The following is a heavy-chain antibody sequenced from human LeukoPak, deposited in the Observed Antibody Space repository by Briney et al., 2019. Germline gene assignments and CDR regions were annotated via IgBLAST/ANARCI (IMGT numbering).Heavy chain of an antibody. J-gene: IGHJ3*02. Sequence: SGTLSLTFAVSGGSISSSNWWSWIRQPPGQGLEGIGEINHSGSTNYNPSLKSRVTISVDTSKNQFSLKLSSVTAADTAVYYCARSWMYYDFWSGYYKVSRPAFDIWGQGTMVTVSS. V-gene: IGHV4-4*02. CDR3: ARSWMYYDFWSGYYKVSRPAFDI. CDR1: GGSISSSNW. D-gene: IGHD3-3*01. CDR2: INHSGST.